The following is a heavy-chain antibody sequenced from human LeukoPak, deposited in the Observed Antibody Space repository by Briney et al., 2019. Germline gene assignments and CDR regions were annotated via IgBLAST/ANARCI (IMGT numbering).Heavy chain of an antibody. CDR3: ARGYGSGSYRSKNGFDP. V-gene: IGHV4-34*01. D-gene: IGHD3-10*01. CDR1: GGSFSGYY. CDR2: INHSGST. J-gene: IGHJ5*02. Sequence: SETLSLTCAVYGGSFSGYYWSWIRQPPGKGLEWIGEINHSGSTNYNPSLKSRVTISVDTSKNQFSLKLSSVTAADTAVYYCARGYGSGSYRSKNGFDPWGQGTLVTVSS.